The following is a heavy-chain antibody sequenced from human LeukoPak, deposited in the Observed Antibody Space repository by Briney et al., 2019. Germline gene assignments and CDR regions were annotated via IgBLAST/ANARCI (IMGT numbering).Heavy chain of an antibody. CDR1: GFTFRNYL. V-gene: IGHV3-74*01. Sequence: GGSLRLSCAVSGFTFRNYLMHWVRQPPGQGLGRVSRINQDESRAYADSVKGRFTVSRDNAKNMLYLQLNGLRAEDTAVYFCGRGGDGIDVWGQGTTVIVSS. D-gene: IGHD5-24*01. CDR2: INQDESRA. CDR3: GRGGDGIDV. J-gene: IGHJ3*01.